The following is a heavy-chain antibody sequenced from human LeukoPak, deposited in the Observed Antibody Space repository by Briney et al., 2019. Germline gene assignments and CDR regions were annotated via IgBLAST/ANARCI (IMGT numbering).Heavy chain of an antibody. D-gene: IGHD3-10*01. V-gene: IGHV4-39*01. Sequence: TSVTLSLTCTVSGDSISSSPYYWGSIRQPPGKGLECIASISYSGSTCYNPSLKSRVSISADMSKNQFSLKLSSVTAADTAVYYCVRVSGGYWGQGTLVTVSS. J-gene: IGHJ4*02. CDR2: ISYSGST. CDR3: VRVSGGY. CDR1: GDSISSSPYY.